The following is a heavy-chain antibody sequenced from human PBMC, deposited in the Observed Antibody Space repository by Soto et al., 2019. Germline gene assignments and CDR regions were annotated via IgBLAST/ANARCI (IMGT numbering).Heavy chain of an antibody. J-gene: IGHJ4*02. CDR2: INPNSGGT. CDR1: GYTFTCYY. V-gene: IGHV1-2*02. D-gene: IGHD6-6*01. Sequence: XSVKVSCNASGYTFTCYYMNLVRQAPGQGLEWMGWINPNSGGTNYSQKFQGRVTMTRDTSISTAYMELSRLRSDDTAVYYCARDSREAARNFDYWGQGTLVTVSS. CDR3: ARDSREAARNFDY.